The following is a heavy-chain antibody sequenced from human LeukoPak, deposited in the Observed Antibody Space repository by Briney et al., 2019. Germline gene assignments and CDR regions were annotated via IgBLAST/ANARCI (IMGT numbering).Heavy chain of an antibody. J-gene: IGHJ5*02. V-gene: IGHV3-7*01. Sequence: PGGSLRLSCAASGFTFSSYWMSWVRQAPGKGLEWVANIKQDGSEKYYVDSVKGRFTISRDNAKNSLYLQMNSLRAEDTAVYYCARSYCSGGSCRNWFDPWGQGTLVTVSS. CDR1: GFTFSSYW. D-gene: IGHD2-15*01. CDR2: IKQDGSEK. CDR3: ARSYCSGGSCRNWFDP.